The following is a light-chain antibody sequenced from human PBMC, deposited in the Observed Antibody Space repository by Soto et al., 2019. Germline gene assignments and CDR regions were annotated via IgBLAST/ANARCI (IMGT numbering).Light chain of an antibody. CDR1: QDISNH. CDR2: AAS. J-gene: IGKJ2*01. V-gene: IGKV1-33*01. CDR3: QHYGSLPYI. Sequence: DIQMTQSPSSLSASVGDRVTITCQASQDISNHLNWYQHKPGEAPKLLLYAASNLETGVPSRFNGRGSGTDFTFIINTLQPEDIAIYYCQHYGSLPYIFGQGTTLEIK.